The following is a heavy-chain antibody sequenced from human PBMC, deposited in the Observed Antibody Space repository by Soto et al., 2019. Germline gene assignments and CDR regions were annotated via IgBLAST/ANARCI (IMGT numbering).Heavy chain of an antibody. CDR1: GFTFINYA. CDR3: AREIRASTTRPNYWYFDL. CDR2: ISGGGDAA. Sequence: EVQVLESGGGLVQPGGSLRLSCAGSGFTFINYAMNWVRQAPGQGLEWVSSISGGGDAAFFPDSVRGRFTISRDNTKNTVTLQMNSLGVDDTAVYYCAREIRASTTRPNYWYFDLWGRGTLVTVSS. J-gene: IGHJ2*01. V-gene: IGHV3-23*01. D-gene: IGHD3-10*01.